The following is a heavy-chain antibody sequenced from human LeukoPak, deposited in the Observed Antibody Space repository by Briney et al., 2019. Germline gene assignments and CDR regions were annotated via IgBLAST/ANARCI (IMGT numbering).Heavy chain of an antibody. CDR1: GFTFIKGW. J-gene: IGHJ4*02. CDR2: VKSKSDGGTI. CDR3: TRDFAATAIRYFDY. Sequence: GGSLRLSCTASGFTFIKGWMSWVRQAPGKGLEWVGRVKSKSDGGTIDYGAPVKGRFTISRDDSKNMLYLQMNSLKTEDTAVYYCTRDFAATAIRYFDYWGQGTLVTVSS. V-gene: IGHV3-15*01. D-gene: IGHD6-25*01.